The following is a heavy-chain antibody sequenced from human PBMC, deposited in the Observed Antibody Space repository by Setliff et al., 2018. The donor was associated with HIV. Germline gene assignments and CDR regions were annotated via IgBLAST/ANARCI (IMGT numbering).Heavy chain of an antibody. D-gene: IGHD1-1*01. CDR2: IIPILGVP. J-gene: IGHJ4*02. CDR1: GGPFTSSS. V-gene: IGHV1-69*04. CDR3: ARETRPGLTRSGFDY. Sequence: ASVKVSCKASGGPFTSSSIGWVRQAPGQELEWMGRIIPILGVPRYAQKFQGRVTITADKSTSTSYMHLSSLRAEDTAVYFCARETRPGLTRSGFDYWGQGTLVTVSS.